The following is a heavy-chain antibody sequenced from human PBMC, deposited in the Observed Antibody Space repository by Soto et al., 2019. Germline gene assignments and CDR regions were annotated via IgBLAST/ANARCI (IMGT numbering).Heavy chain of an antibody. CDR3: ARGDYYDSNGYPEYVYSVY. J-gene: IGHJ4*02. CDR2: ISAYNGNT. D-gene: IGHD3-22*01. Sequence: GASVKVSCKASGYTFTSYGISWVRQAPGQGLEWMGWISAYNGNTNYAQKLQGRVTMTTDTSTSTAYMELRSLRSDDTAVYYCARGDYYDSNGYPEYVYSVYWGQCSLVTV. CDR1: GYTFTSYG. V-gene: IGHV1-18*01.